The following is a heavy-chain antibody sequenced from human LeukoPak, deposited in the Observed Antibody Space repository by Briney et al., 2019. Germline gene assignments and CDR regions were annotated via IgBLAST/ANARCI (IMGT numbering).Heavy chain of an antibody. CDR1: GFTFSSYA. V-gene: IGHV3-30*04. CDR2: ISYDGSNK. CDR3: ASPQLDCSSTSCYLTY. J-gene: IGHJ4*02. D-gene: IGHD2-2*01. Sequence: GGSLRLSSAASGFTFSSYAMHWVRQAPGKGLEWVAVISYDGSNKYYADSVKGRFTISRDNSKNTLYLQMNSLRAEDTAVYYCASPQLDCSSTSCYLTYWGQGTLVTVSS.